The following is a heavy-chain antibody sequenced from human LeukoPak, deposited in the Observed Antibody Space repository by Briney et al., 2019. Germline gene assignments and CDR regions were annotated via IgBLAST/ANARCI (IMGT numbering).Heavy chain of an antibody. D-gene: IGHD5-12*01. CDR1: GFTFSSYA. J-gene: IGHJ4*02. Sequence: PGGSLRLSCAASGFTFSSYAMSWVRQAPGKGLEWVSAISGSGGSTYYADSVKGRFTISRDNSKNTLYLQMNSLRAEDTAVYYCAKSRTPVDIVATTFDYWGQGTLVTVSS. V-gene: IGHV3-23*01. CDR2: ISGSGGST. CDR3: AKSRTPVDIVATTFDY.